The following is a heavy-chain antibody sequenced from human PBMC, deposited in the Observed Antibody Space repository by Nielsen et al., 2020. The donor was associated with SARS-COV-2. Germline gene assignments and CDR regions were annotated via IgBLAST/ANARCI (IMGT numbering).Heavy chain of an antibody. CDR3: ARDQTTVTGAEYYPH. CDR2: INVGNTNR. V-gene: IGHV1-3*01. D-gene: IGHD4-17*01. J-gene: IGHJ1*01. Sequence: ASVKVSCKTSGYTFTTYAIHWVRQAPGQRLEWMGWINVGNTNRKYSEKFQGRATITTDISASTAYMELSGLRSEDTAIYYCARDQTTVTGAEYYPHWGQGTFVSVS. CDR1: GYTFTTYA.